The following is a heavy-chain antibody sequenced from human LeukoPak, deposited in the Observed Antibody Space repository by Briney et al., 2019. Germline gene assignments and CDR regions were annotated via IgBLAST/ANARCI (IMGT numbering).Heavy chain of an antibody. D-gene: IGHD6-6*01. CDR1: GYTFTGYY. CDR2: INPNSGGT. J-gene: IGHJ4*02. CDR3: ARDCNSSSGPDY. Sequence: ASVKVSCKASGYTFTGYYMHWVRQAPGQGLEWMGWINPNSGGTNYAQKFQGRATMTRDTSISTAYMELSRLRSDDTAVYYCARDCNSSSGPDYWGQGTLVTVSS. V-gene: IGHV1-2*02.